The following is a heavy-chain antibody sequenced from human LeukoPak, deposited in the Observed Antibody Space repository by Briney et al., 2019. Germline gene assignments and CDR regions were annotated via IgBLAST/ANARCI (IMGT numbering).Heavy chain of an antibody. CDR1: GGSFSGYY. CDR2: INHSGST. J-gene: IGHJ5*02. D-gene: IGHD3-10*01. CDR3: ARRPPLRGSVSYYNLYNWFDP. V-gene: IGHV4-34*01. Sequence: SETLSLTCIVSGGSFSGYYWSWIRQPPGKGLEWIGEINHSGSTNYNPSLKSRVTISVDTSKNQFSLKLSSVTAADTAVYYCARRPPLRGSVSYYNLYNWFDPWGQGTLVTVSS.